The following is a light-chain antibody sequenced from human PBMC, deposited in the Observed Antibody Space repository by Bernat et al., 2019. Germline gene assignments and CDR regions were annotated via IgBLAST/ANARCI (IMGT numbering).Light chain of an antibody. CDR1: HSVTSSY. CDR3: QQYSNSFT. Sequence: EIVLTQSPGTLSLSPGERATVSCRASHSVTSSYLAWYQQKPGQPPRLLIYGASRRATGIPDRFSGSGSGTDFTLTISRLEPDDSAVYYGQQYSNSFTVGPGTTVHIK. J-gene: IGKJ3*01. CDR2: GAS. V-gene: IGKV3-20*01.